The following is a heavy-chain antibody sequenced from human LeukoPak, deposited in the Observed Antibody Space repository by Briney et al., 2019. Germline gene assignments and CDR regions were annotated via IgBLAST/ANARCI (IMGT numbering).Heavy chain of an antibody. J-gene: IGHJ3*02. Sequence: GRSLRLSCAVSGLTFSSNSMSWVRQAHGRGLGWVSAIISSGGSTYYADSEKGRFTMSRDNSKNTLYLQMNSLKADDTAVYYCAKDRGHCSSTSCPLSAFDIWGQGTMVTVSS. CDR1: GLTFSSNS. CDR3: AKDRGHCSSTSCPLSAFDI. CDR2: IISSGGST. V-gene: IGHV3-23*01. D-gene: IGHD2-2*01.